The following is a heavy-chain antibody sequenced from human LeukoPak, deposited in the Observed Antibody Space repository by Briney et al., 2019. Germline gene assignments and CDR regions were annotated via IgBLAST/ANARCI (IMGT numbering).Heavy chain of an antibody. CDR3: VRGRHSANNYGGDY. J-gene: IGHJ4*02. V-gene: IGHV3-48*03. D-gene: IGHD5-12*01. CDR1: GFTFSAYE. Sequence: GGSLRLSCATSGFTFSAYEMNWVRQAPGKGLEWISYISDSGVSIHYADSVRGRFSISRDNAKDALLLQMNTLRAEDTAVYYCVRGRHSANNYGGDYWGREPWSPSPQ. CDR2: ISDSGVSI.